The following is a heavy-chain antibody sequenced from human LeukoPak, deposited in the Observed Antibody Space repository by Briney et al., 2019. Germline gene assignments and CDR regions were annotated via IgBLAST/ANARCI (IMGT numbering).Heavy chain of an antibody. J-gene: IGHJ5*02. V-gene: IGHV3-21*01. CDR1: GFTFSSYS. CDR2: ISSSSSYI. Sequence: GGSLRLSCAASGFTFSSYSMNWVRQAPGKGLEWVSSISSSSSYIYYADSVKGRFTISRDNAKNSLYLQMNSLRAEDTAVYYCARAPDFWSGYPGWFDPWGQGTLVTVSS. D-gene: IGHD3-3*01. CDR3: ARAPDFWSGYPGWFDP.